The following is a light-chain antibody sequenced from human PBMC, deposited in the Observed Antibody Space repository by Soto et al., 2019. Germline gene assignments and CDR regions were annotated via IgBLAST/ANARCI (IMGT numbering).Light chain of an antibody. CDR1: SSNIGSNT. J-gene: IGLJ2*01. Sequence: QSVLTQPPSASGTPGQRVTISCSGSSSNIGSNTVNWYQQLPGTAPKLLIYSNNQRPSGVPDRFSGSKSGTSASLAISGLQSEDEGDYYCAAWDDSLNGLFGGGTQLTVL. CDR2: SNN. V-gene: IGLV1-44*01. CDR3: AAWDDSLNGL.